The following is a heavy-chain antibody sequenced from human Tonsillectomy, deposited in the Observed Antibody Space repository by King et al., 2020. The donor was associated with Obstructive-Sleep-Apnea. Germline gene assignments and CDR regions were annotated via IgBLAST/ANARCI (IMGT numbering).Heavy chain of an antibody. CDR3: ASQDIVPGGPLRFNFYGIDV. CDR2: IYPGDSDT. V-gene: IGHV5-51*01. CDR1: GYRFTSYW. D-gene: IGHD2-15*01. J-gene: IGHJ6*02. Sequence: QLVQSGAEVKKPGESLKISCKGSGYRFTSYWIGWVRQMPGKGLEWMGTIYPGDSDTRYSPSFQGQVTISADKSMNTAYLQWSSLKASDTAIYYCASQDIVPGGPLRFNFYGIDVWGQGTTVTVSS.